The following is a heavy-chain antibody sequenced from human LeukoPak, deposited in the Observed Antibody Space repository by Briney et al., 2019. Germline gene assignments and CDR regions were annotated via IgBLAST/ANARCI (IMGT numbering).Heavy chain of an antibody. CDR2: INHSGST. CDR1: GGSFRGYY. Sequence: SETLSLTCAVYGGSFRGYYWSWIRQPPGKGLEWIGEINHSGSTNYNPSLKSRVTISVDTSKNQFSLKLSSVTDADTAVYYCARRGLDIVVVPAAIGGYEDGFPFDYWGQGTLVTVSS. J-gene: IGHJ4*02. D-gene: IGHD2-2*01. V-gene: IGHV4-34*01. CDR3: ARRGLDIVVVPAAIGGYEDGFPFDY.